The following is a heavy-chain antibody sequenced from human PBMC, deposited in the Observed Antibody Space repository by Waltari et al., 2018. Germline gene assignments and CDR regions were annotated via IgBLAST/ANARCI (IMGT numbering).Heavy chain of an antibody. J-gene: IGHJ4*02. Sequence: EVQLVESGGGLVQPGGSLRLSCAASGFTFSSYWMSWVRQAPGKGLEWVANIKQDGSEKYYVDSVKGRFTISRDNAKNSLYLQMNSLRAEDTAVYYCARDQVIAAAGVDYWGQGTLVTVSS. CDR3: ARDQVIAAAGVDY. V-gene: IGHV3-7*01. CDR1: GFTFSSYW. CDR2: IKQDGSEK. D-gene: IGHD6-13*01.